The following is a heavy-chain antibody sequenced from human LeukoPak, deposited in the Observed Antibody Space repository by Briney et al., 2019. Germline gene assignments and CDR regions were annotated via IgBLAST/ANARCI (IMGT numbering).Heavy chain of an antibody. V-gene: IGHV3-48*01. Sequence: GGSLRLSCAASGFTFSSYSMNWVRQAPGKGLEWVSYISSSSSTIYYADSVKGRFTISRDNAKNSLYLQMNSLRAEDTAVYYCARAAPGVYYDFWSGLDPWGQGTLVTVSS. D-gene: IGHD3-3*01. J-gene: IGHJ5*02. CDR1: GFTFSSYS. CDR3: ARAAPGVYYDFWSGLDP. CDR2: ISSSSSTI.